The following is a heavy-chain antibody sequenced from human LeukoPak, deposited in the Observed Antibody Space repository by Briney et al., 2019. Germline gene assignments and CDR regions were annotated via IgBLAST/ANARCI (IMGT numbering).Heavy chain of an antibody. CDR1: GGSLSGYY. CDR2: INHSGST. D-gene: IGHD2-21*01. V-gene: IGHV4-34*01. CDR3: ASLVVNV. Sequence: SETLTLTCAVYGGSLSGYYWSWIRQPPGKGLEWIGEINHSGSTNYNPSLKSRVTISVDTSKNQFSLKLSSVTAADTAVYYCASLVVNVWGQGTTVTVSS. J-gene: IGHJ6*02.